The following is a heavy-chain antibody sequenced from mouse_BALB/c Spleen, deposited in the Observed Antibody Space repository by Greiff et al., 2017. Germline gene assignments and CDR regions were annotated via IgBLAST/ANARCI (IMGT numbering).Heavy chain of an antibody. J-gene: IGHJ3*01. CDR1: GYSITSDYA. D-gene: IGHD2-4*01. V-gene: IGHV3-2*02. CDR2: ISYSGST. Sequence: EVQLVESGPGLVKPSQSLSLTCTVTGYSITSDYAWNWIRQFPGNKLEWMGYISYSGSTSYNPSLKSRISITRDTSKNQFFLQLNSVTTEDTATYYCARFYDYAWFAYWGQGTLVTVSA. CDR3: ARFYDYAWFAY.